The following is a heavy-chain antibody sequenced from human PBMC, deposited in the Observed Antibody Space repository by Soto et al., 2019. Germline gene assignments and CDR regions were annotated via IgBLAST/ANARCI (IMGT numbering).Heavy chain of an antibody. J-gene: IGHJ4*02. V-gene: IGHV5-51*01. Sequence: PGESLKISCKGLGNSFNNWIGWVRQMPGKGLEWVGIIYPGDSDTRYSPSFQGQVTISADKSISTAYLQWSSLKASDTAMYYCARGSGSYYPQFDYWGQGTLVTVSS. CDR3: ARGSGSYYPQFDY. CDR1: GNSFNNW. CDR2: IYPGDSDT. D-gene: IGHD1-26*01.